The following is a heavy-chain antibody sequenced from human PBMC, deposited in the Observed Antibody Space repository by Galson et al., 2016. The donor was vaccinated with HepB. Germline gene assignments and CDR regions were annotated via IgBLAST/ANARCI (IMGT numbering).Heavy chain of an antibody. V-gene: IGHV3-13*01. CDR2: IDTTGNT. J-gene: IGHJ6*02. CDR1: GFTFSSYD. Sequence: SLRLSCAASGFTFSSYDMHWVRQATGKGLEWVSGIDTTGNTYYPGSVKGRFTISRENAKNSLYLQMNNLRARDTAVYYCARDLRIAGRYYYGMDVWGQGTTVTVSS. CDR3: ARDLRIAGRYYYGMDV. D-gene: IGHD6-13*01.